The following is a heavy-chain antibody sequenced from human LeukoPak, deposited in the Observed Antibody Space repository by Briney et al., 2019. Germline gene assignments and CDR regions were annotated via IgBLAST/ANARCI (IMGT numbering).Heavy chain of an antibody. CDR2: ISGSGGST. D-gene: IGHD1-26*01. CDR3: AKDMWYSANY. CDR1: GFTFSTYA. J-gene: IGHJ4*02. Sequence: GGSLRLSCAASGFTFSTYAMSWVRQAPGKGLEWVSGISGSGGSTYYADSVKGRFTISRDNSKNTLYLQMNSLRADDTAVYYCAKDMWYSANYWGQGTLVTVSS. V-gene: IGHV3-23*01.